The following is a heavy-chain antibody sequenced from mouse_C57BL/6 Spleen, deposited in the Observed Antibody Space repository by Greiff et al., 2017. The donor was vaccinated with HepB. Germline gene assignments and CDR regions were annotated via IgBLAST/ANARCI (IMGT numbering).Heavy chain of an antibody. CDR1: GFSLTSYA. CDR2: IWTGGGT. D-gene: IGHD1-1*01. CDR3: ARNYADYYCSSYGYFDV. J-gene: IGHJ1*03. V-gene: IGHV2-9-1*01. Sequence: VKLVESGPGLVAPSQCLSITCTVSGFSLTSYAISWVRQPPGKGLEWLGVIWTGGGTNYNSALKSRLSISKDNSKTHVILKMNSLQTDDTARYYCARNYADYYCSSYGYFDVWGTGTTVTVSS.